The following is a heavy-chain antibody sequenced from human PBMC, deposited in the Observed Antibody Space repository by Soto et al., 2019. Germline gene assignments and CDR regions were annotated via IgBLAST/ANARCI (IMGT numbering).Heavy chain of an antibody. D-gene: IGHD3-3*01. CDR1: GGSISSYY. CDR2: IYYSGST. V-gene: IGHV4-59*01. CDR3: ARDRGYDFWSGYYDY. J-gene: IGHJ4*02. Sequence: SETLSLTCTVSGGSISSYYWSWIRQPPGKGLEWIGYIYYSGSTNYNPSLKSRVTISVDTSKNQFSLKLSSVTAADTAVYYCARDRGYDFWSGYYDYWGQGTLVNVSS.